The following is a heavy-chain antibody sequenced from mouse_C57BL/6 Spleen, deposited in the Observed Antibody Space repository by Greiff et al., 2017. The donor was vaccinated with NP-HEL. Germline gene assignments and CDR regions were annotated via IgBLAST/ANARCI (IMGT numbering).Heavy chain of an antibody. Sequence: QVQLQQPGTELVKPGASVKLSCKASGYTFTSYWMHWVKQRPGQGLEWIGNINPSNGGTNYNEKFKGKATMTVDKSSSTAYMQLSSLTSEDTAVYYYSRRGTTVVATIDYWGQGTTLTVSS. J-gene: IGHJ2*01. CDR1: GYTFTSYW. D-gene: IGHD1-1*01. CDR2: INPSNGGT. CDR3: SRRGTTVVATIDY. V-gene: IGHV1-53*01.